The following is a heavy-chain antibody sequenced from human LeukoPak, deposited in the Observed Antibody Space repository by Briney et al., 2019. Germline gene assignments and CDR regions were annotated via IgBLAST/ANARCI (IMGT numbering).Heavy chain of an antibody. CDR3: ARGGLAHYGGNPLGDY. D-gene: IGHD4-23*01. J-gene: IGHJ4*02. V-gene: IGHV1-2*06. CDR1: GYTFTGYY. Sequence: ASVKVSCKASGYTFTGYYMHWVRQAPGQGLEWMGRINPNSGGTSYAQKFQGRVTMTRDTSISTAYMELSRLRSDDTAVYYCARGGLAHYGGNPLGDYWGQGTLVTVSS. CDR2: INPNSGGT.